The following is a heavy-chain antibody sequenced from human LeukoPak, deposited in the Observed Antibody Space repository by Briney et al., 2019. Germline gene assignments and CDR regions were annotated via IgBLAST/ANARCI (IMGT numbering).Heavy chain of an antibody. V-gene: IGHV3-23*01. CDR2: SGGTA. Sequence: GGSLRLSCAASGLTFSDHEMDWVRQAPGKGPEWVSGSGGTAYYADSVKGRFTISRDNSKNTLYLLMNSLRAEDTAVYYCAKGSDSFDCWGQGTLVTVSS. D-gene: IGHD1-26*01. CDR3: AKGSDSFDC. J-gene: IGHJ4*02. CDR1: GLTFSDHE.